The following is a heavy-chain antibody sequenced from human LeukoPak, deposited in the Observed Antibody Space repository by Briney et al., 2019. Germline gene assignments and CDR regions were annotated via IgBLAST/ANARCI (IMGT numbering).Heavy chain of an antibody. CDR3: APQESMVVTPDGDY. CDR2: ISGSGGST. J-gene: IGHJ4*02. Sequence: GGSLRLSCAASGFTFSSYAMRWVRQAPGKGLEWVSAISGSGGSTYYADSVKGRFTISRDNSKNTLYLQMNRLRAEDTAVYYCAPQESMVVTPDGDYWGQGTLVTVSS. V-gene: IGHV3-23*01. D-gene: IGHD4-23*01. CDR1: GFTFSSYA.